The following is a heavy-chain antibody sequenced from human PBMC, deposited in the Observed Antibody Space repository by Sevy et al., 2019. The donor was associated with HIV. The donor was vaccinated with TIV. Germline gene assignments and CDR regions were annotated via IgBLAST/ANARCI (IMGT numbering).Heavy chain of an antibody. J-gene: IGHJ6*02. CDR1: GFTFSRYW. V-gene: IGHV3-74*01. CDR2: INGDGSNP. CDR3: AREAVDFCSGPVDFYYGMDV. Sequence: GGSLRLSCAASGFTFSRYWMHWGRQVPGKGLVWVFRINGDGSNPLYADSLKGRFTISRENAKNTVFLQMDSLRAEDTAVYYCAREAVDFCSGPVDFYYGMDVWGQGTTVTVSS. D-gene: IGHD3-3*01.